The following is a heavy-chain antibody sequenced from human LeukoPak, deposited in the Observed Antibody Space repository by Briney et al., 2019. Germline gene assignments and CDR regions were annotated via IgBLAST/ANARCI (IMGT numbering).Heavy chain of an antibody. CDR3: ARRRDLYSGSYYPFDY. D-gene: IGHD1-26*01. J-gene: IGHJ4*02. CDR2: IYPGDSDT. V-gene: IGHV5-51*01. CDR1: GYSFTSYW. Sequence: GESLKISCKGSGYSFTSYWIGWVRQLPGKGLEWMGIIYPGDSDTRYSPSFQGQVTISADKSISTAYLQWSSLKASDTAMYYCARRRDLYSGSYYPFDYWGQGTLVTVSS.